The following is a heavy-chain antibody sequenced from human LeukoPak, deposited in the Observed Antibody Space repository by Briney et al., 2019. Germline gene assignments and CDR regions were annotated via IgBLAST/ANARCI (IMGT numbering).Heavy chain of an antibody. CDR3: ARADSSSWYEWYYYGMDV. CDR2: IYYSRST. V-gene: IGHV4-59*08. Sequence: SETLSLTCTVSGGSISSYYWNWIRQPPGKGLEWIGYIYYSRSTNYNPSLKSRVTISVDTSKNQFSLKLSSVTAADTAVYYCARADSSSWYEWYYYGMDVWGQGTTVTVSS. D-gene: IGHD6-13*01. CDR1: GGSISSYY. J-gene: IGHJ6*02.